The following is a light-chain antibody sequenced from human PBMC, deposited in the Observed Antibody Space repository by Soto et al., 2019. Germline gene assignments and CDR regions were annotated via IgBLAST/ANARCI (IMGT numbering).Light chain of an antibody. CDR3: SSYSSSGTGV. J-gene: IGLJ1*01. V-gene: IGLV2-14*03. Sequence: QSALTQPASVSGSPGQSITISCTGTSSYVGGYKYVSWYQHHPGKAPKLMIYDVSNRPSGVSNRFSGSKSGNTASLTISGLQADDEADYYCSSYSSSGTGVFGTGTKVTVL. CDR2: DVS. CDR1: SSYVGGYKY.